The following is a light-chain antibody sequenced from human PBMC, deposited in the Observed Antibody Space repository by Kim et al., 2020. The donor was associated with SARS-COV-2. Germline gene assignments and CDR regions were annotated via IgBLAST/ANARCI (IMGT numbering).Light chain of an antibody. CDR3: QQYNSYPPT. CDR1: QDSSNY. Sequence: ASVGDRVTIPCRRHQDSSNYLAWFQQKPGNAPRSLIYAASSLQSGVPSRFSGRGSGTDFALTISSLQPEDFATYYCQQYNSYPPTFGQGTRLEIK. CDR2: AAS. V-gene: IGKV1-16*01. J-gene: IGKJ5*01.